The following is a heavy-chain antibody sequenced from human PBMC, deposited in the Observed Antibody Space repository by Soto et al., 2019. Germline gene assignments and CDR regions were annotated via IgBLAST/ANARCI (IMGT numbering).Heavy chain of an antibody. CDR2: IIPVCGTA. V-gene: IGHV1-69*01. Sequence: QVQLVQSGAEVKKPGSSVKVSCKASGGTFSSYAISWVRQAPGQGLEWMGGIIPVCGTANYAQKFQGRVTITADESTSTAYMELGSRRSEDTAVYYCARGGDTAMGGVGGWGQGTLVTVSS. CDR3: ARGGDTAMGGVGG. D-gene: IGHD5-18*01. CDR1: GGTFSSYA. J-gene: IGHJ4*02.